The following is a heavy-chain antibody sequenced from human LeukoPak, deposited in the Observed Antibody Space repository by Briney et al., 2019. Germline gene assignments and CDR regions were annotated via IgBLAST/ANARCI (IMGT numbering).Heavy chain of an antibody. CDR3: ARDFGTGWFDP. Sequence: GRSLRLSCAASGFTFSSYSMNWVRQAPGKGLEWVSYISSSSSTIYYADSVKGRFTISRDNAKNSLYLQMNSLRAEDTAVYYCARDFGTGWFDPWGQGTLVTVSS. J-gene: IGHJ5*02. CDR2: ISSSSSTI. V-gene: IGHV3-48*04. D-gene: IGHD3-16*01. CDR1: GFTFSSYS.